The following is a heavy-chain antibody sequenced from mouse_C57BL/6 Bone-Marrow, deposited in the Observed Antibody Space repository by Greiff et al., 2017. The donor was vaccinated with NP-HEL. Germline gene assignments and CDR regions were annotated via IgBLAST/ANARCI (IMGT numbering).Heavy chain of an antibody. V-gene: IGHV1-61*01. CDR2: IYPSDSET. CDR1: GYTFTSYW. J-gene: IGHJ1*03. Sequence: VQLQQPGAELVRPGSSVKLSCKASGYTFTSYWMDRVKQRPGQGLEWIGNIYPSDSETHYNQKFKDKATLTVDKSSSTAYMQLSSLTSEDSAVYYCARFYYSNYFWYFDVRGTGTTVTVSS. D-gene: IGHD2-5*01. CDR3: ARFYYSNYFWYFDV.